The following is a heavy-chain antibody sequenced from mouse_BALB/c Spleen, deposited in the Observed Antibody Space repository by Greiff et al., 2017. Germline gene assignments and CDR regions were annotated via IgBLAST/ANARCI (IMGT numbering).Heavy chain of an antibody. CDR3: ARGGSDAMDY. V-gene: IGHV3-2*02. J-gene: IGHJ4*01. Sequence: VQLKESGPGLVKPSQSLSLTCTVTGYSITSDYAWNWIRQFPGNKLEWMGYISYSASTSYNPSLKSRISITRDTSKNQFFLQLNSVTTEDTATYYCARGGSDAMDYWGQGTSVTVSS. CDR2: ISYSAST. CDR1: GYSITSDYA.